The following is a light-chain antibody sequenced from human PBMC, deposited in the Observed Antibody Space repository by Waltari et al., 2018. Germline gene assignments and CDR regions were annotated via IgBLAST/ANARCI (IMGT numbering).Light chain of an antibody. CDR2: EIS. CDR1: SSDVGGNHY. V-gene: IGLV2-8*01. CDR3: SSYAGSNTWV. Sequence: QSALTQPPSASGSPGPSVTITCTGPSSDVGGNHYISCYQHHPAKPPQFMIYEISKRPSGLPDRFSGTKSGNTASLTVSVLQAEEEADYYGSSYAGSNTWVFGGGTKLTVL. J-gene: IGLJ3*02.